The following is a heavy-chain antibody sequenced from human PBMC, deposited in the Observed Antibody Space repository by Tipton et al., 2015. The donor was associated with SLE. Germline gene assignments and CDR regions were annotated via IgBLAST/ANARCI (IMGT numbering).Heavy chain of an antibody. CDR2: ISYDESNK. J-gene: IGHJ4*02. Sequence: LSLTCAASGFTFSSYTMHWVRQAPGKGLEWVALISYDESNKYYADSVKGRFTISRDNSKNTLYLQMNSLRGEDTAVYYCAIMQLLFDFWGQGTLVTVSS. CDR3: AIMQLLFDF. V-gene: IGHV3-30-3*01. CDR1: GFTFSSYT. D-gene: IGHD2-15*01.